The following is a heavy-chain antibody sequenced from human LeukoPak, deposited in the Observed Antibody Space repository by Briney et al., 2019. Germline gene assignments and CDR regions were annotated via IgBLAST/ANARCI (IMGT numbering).Heavy chain of an antibody. CDR3: LRGPAFYDILTGPPVDAFDI. D-gene: IGHD3-9*01. Sequence: PSEPLSLTCAVYGGSFSGYYWSWIRQPPGKGLEWIGEINHSGSTIYTTTLKSRVTISVDTSKNQFSLTLSSVTAADTLLFNSLRGPAFYDILTGPPVDAFDIWGQGTMVTVSS. CDR1: GGSFSGYY. CDR2: INHSGST. V-gene: IGHV4-34*01. J-gene: IGHJ3*02.